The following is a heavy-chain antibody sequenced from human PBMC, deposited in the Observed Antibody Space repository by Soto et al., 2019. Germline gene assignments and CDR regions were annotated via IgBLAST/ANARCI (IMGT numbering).Heavy chain of an antibody. D-gene: IGHD1-7*01. J-gene: IGHJ6*03. CDR2: TYYGSRWYN. Sequence: QVQLQESGPGLVKPSQTLSLTCVISGDSVSSNSAAWNWIRLSPSRGLEWLARTYYGSRWYNDYAVSVRSRITVNPDTSKNQFSLQLTSVTPEDTAVYYCAGTTSHHWLYMDVWGKGATVTVSS. CDR1: GDSVSSNSAA. V-gene: IGHV6-1*01. CDR3: AGTTSHHWLYMDV.